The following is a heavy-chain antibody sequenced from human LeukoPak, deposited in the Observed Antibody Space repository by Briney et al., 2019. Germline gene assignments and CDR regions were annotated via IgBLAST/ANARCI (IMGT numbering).Heavy chain of an antibody. J-gene: IGHJ6*02. CDR2: IRYDGSNK. CDR3: APLVVPAATPRNYYYYGMDV. V-gene: IGHV3-30*02. CDR1: GFTFSSYG. D-gene: IGHD2-2*01. Sequence: GGSLRLSCAASGFTFSSYGMHWVRQAPGKGLEWVAFIRYDGSNKYYADSVKGRFTISRDNSKNTLYLQMNSLRAEDTAVYYCAPLVVPAATPRNYYYYGMDVWGQGTTVTVSS.